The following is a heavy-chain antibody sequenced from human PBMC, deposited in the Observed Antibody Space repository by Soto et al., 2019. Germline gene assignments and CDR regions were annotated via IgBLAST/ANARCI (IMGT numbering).Heavy chain of an antibody. CDR2: ISGSGAST. Sequence: GSLRLSCTASGFTFSNYAMTWARQAPGKGLEWVSIISGSGASTSYADSVKGRFTISRDNSPNTVYLEMNSLRAEDTAVYFCAKRIGRQIYGVAKGAFDVWGLGTMVTVSS. J-gene: IGHJ3*01. V-gene: IGHV3-23*01. D-gene: IGHD3-3*01. CDR1: GFTFSNYA. CDR3: AKRIGRQIYGVAKGAFDV.